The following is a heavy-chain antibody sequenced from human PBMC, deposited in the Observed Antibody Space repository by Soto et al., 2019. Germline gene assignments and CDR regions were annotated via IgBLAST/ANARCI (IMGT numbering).Heavy chain of an antibody. Sequence: ASVKVSCKASGYTFTGYDINWVRHVTGQGLEWMGWMNPNSGNTGYAQRFQGRVTMTRDTSISTAYMELSSLRSEDTAVYFCASAIVYYYSGGYYPFDYWGQGTLVTVSS. V-gene: IGHV1-8*01. CDR1: GYTFTGYD. CDR2: MNPNSGNT. D-gene: IGHD3-22*01. J-gene: IGHJ4*02. CDR3: ASAIVYYYSGGYYPFDY.